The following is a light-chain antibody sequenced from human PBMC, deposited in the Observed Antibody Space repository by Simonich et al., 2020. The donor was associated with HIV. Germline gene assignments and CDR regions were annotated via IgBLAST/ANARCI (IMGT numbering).Light chain of an antibody. CDR2: VAS. Sequence: IQLTQSPSFLSASVGDRVTITRRASQGISSYLAWYQQKPGKAPKLLIYVASTLQSGVPSRFRGSGSGTEFTLTISSLQPEDFATYYCQQLNSYPPPFTFGPGTKVDVK. V-gene: IGKV1-9*01. CDR3: QQLNSYPPPFT. J-gene: IGKJ3*01. CDR1: QGISSY.